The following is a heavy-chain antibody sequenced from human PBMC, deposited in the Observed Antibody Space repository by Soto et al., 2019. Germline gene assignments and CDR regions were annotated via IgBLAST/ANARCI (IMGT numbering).Heavy chain of an antibody. D-gene: IGHD5-12*01. V-gene: IGHV3-23*01. CDR2: ISGSGGST. CDR3: AREVGGMATIFDY. J-gene: IGHJ4*02. Sequence: GGSLRLSCAASGFTFSGYAMSWVRQAPGKGLDWVSAISGSGGSTYYADSLKGRFTISRDNSKNTLYLQMNSLRAEDTAVYYCAREVGGMATIFDYWGQGTLVTAPQ. CDR1: GFTFSGYA.